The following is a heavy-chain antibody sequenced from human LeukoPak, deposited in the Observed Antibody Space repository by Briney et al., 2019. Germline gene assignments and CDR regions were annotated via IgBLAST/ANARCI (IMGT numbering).Heavy chain of an antibody. Sequence: ASVKVSCKASGYTFTSYYMHWVRQAPGQGLEWMGIINPSGGSTSYAQKFQGRVTMTRDTSTSTVYMELSSLRSEDTAVYYCARDRISYCSGGSCNLGWFDPWGRGTLVTVSS. V-gene: IGHV1-46*01. D-gene: IGHD2-15*01. CDR2: INPSGGST. J-gene: IGHJ5*02. CDR3: ARDRISYCSGGSCNLGWFDP. CDR1: GYTFTSYY.